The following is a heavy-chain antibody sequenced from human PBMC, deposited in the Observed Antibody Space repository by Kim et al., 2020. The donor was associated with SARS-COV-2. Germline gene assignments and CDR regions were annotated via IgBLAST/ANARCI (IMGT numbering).Heavy chain of an antibody. D-gene: IGHD1-26*01. J-gene: IGHJ6*02. CDR2: INHSGST. V-gene: IGHV4-34*01. CDR3: ASSMIVGDYYYGIDV. CDR1: GGSFSGYY. Sequence: SETLSLTCPVYGGSFSGYYWSWIRQPPVKGLELIGEINHSGSTTYNPSLKSRVTISVDTSKNQFSLKLSSVTAAVTAVDDCASSMIVGDYYYGIDVWGQ.